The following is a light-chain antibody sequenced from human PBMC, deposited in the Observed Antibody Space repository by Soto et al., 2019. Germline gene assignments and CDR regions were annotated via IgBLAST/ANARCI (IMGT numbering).Light chain of an antibody. CDR1: QDISNY. V-gene: IGKV1-33*01. Sequence: DIQMTQSPSSLSASVGDRVTITCQASQDISNYLNWYQQKPGKAPKLLIYDASNLETGVTSRFSGSGSGTDFTFTISSLQPEDIATYYCQQYDNLPFGQGTKLEIK. J-gene: IGKJ2*01. CDR3: QQYDNLP. CDR2: DAS.